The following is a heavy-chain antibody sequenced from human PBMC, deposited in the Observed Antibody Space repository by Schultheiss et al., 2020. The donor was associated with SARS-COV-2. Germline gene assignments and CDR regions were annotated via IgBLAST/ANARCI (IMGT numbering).Heavy chain of an antibody. CDR2: ISGSGGST. J-gene: IGHJ5*02. D-gene: IGHD6-13*01. V-gene: IGHV3-23*01. CDR1: GFTFSSYA. CDR3: ARGVGAAAGTNWFDR. Sequence: GGSLRLSCAASGFTFSSYAMSWVRQAPGKGLEWVSAISGSGGSTYYADSVKGHFTISRDNSKNTLYLQMNSLRVEDTAVYYCARGVGAAAGTNWFDRWGQGSLVTVSS.